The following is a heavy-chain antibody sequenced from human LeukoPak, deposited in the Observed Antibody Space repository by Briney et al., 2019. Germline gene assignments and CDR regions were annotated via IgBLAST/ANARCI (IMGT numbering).Heavy chain of an antibody. Sequence: GGSLRLSCAASGFTFSTYAMHWVRQAPGKGLEWVAVISYDGSNKYYADSVKGRFSISRDNSKNKLYLQMNSLRAEDTAVYYCASLWELPNAFDIWGQGTMVTVSS. J-gene: IGHJ3*02. CDR1: GFTFSTYA. CDR2: ISYDGSNK. CDR3: ASLWELPNAFDI. D-gene: IGHD3-16*01. V-gene: IGHV3-30-3*01.